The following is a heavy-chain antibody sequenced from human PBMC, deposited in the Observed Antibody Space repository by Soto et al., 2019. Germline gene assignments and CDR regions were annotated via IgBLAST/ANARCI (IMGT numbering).Heavy chain of an antibody. Sequence: QVQLVQSGAEVKKPGSSVKVSCKASGGSLSNYGISWVRQAPGQGLEGMGAIIAVFGTPNYAQKFQDGDTITAVESTTTVYMEVRSLTSEDTAVYYCARGDATKVVVTTYYAMDGWGHGTTVTVSS. D-gene: IGHD4-17*01. CDR3: ARGDATKVVVTTYYAMDG. CDR2: IIAVFGTP. CDR1: GGSLSNYG. V-gene: IGHV1-69*12. J-gene: IGHJ6*02.